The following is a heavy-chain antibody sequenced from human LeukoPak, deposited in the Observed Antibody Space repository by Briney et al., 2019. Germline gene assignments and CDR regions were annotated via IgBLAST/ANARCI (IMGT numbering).Heavy chain of an antibody. Sequence: PGGSLRLSCAASGFTFSSYAMSWVRQAPGKGPEWVAIIKQDGSEKYYVDSVKGRFTISRDNAKRSLYLQMNSLRAEDTAMYYCTRERPYNYGSGALLYYFDSWGQGTLVTVSS. CDR2: IKQDGSEK. CDR1: GFTFSSYA. V-gene: IGHV3-7*01. CDR3: TRERPYNYGSGALLYYFDS. D-gene: IGHD3-10*01. J-gene: IGHJ4*02.